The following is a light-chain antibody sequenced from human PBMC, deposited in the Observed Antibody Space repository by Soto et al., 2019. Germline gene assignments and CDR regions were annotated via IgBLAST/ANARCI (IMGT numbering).Light chain of an antibody. CDR2: EVT. CDR1: NSDVGNYNL. CDR3: CSRASENTVL. Sequence: QSALTQPASVSGSPGQSITISCTGTNSDVGNYNLVSWYQQHPGKAPQLFIYEVTERPSWISHRFSGSKSGNTASLTISGLQAEDEADYYCCSRASENTVLCGGGTKLTVL. J-gene: IGLJ2*01. V-gene: IGLV2-23*01.